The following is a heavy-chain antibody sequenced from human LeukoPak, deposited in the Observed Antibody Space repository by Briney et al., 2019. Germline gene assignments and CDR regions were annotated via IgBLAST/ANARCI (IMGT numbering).Heavy chain of an antibody. CDR1: GCTFSSYW. CDR2: IKQDGSEK. J-gene: IGHJ4*02. CDR3: ASKPSAGDSSGYYLNY. V-gene: IGHV3-7*01. D-gene: IGHD3-22*01. Sequence: GGSLRLSCAASGCTFSSYWMSWVRQAPGKGLEWMANIKQDGSEKYYVYSVKGRFTISRDHAKNSLYLQMNSLRAEDTAVYYCASKPSAGDSSGYYLNYWGQGTLVTVSS.